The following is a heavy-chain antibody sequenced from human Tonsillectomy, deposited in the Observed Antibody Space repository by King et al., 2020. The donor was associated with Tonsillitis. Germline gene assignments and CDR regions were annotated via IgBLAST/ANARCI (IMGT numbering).Heavy chain of an antibody. J-gene: IGHJ4*02. CDR2: ISYDGSNT. CDR3: ARDHYASIWGSPGYLDY. D-gene: IGHD3-16*01. CDR1: GFTFSSYN. V-gene: IGHV3-30*03. Sequence: VQLVESGGGVVQPGRSLRLSCEASGFTFSSYNIHWVRQAPGRGLEWVANISYDGSNTYYSDSVKGRFTISRDNSKKTLYLQMNSLRADDTALYYCARDHYASIWGSPGYLDYWGQGTLVTVSS.